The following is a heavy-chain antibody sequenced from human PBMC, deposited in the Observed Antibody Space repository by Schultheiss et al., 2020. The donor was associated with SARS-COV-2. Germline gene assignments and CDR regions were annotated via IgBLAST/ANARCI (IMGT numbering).Heavy chain of an antibody. D-gene: IGHD2-2*01. J-gene: IGHJ4*02. Sequence: ASVKVSCKASGHSFTGYYLHWVRQAPGQGLEWMGWINPNSGGTNYAQKFQGWVTMTRDTSTSTAYMELSSLRSEDTAVYYCARGGYCSSTSCYPELGLDYWGQGSLVTVAS. V-gene: IGHV1-2*04. CDR1: GHSFTGYY. CDR2: INPNSGGT. CDR3: ARGGYCSSTSCYPELGLDY.